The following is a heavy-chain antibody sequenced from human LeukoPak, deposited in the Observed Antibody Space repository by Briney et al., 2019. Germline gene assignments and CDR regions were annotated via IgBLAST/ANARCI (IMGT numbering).Heavy chain of an antibody. CDR3: ARDPPAGLWHAPEGAFDI. Sequence: GGSLRLSCTASGFSLSTYAMNWVRQAPGKGLEWVSAISGSGGSTYYADSVKGRFTISRDNSKNTLYLQMNSLRVEDTAVYYCARDPPAGLWHAPEGAFDIWGQGTMVTVSS. J-gene: IGHJ3*02. CDR1: GFSLSTYA. CDR2: ISGSGGST. D-gene: IGHD3-16*01. V-gene: IGHV3-23*01.